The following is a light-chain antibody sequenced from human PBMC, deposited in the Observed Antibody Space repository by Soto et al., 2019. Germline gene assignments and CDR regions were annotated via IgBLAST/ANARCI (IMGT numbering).Light chain of an antibody. J-gene: IGKJ5*01. CDR1: QSISSY. V-gene: IGKV1-39*01. CDR2: AAS. CDR3: QLSYSTPLT. Sequence: FQVTKSAASVSAPIGNKVTITCRASQSISSYLNWYQQKPGKAPKLLIYAASSLQSGVPSRFSGSGSGTDFTLTISSLQPEDFATYYCQLSYSTPLTFGQGTRLEIK.